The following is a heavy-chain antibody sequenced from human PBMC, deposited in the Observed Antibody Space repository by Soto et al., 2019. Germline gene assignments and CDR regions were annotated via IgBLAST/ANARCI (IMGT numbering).Heavy chain of an antibody. CDR3: AKDGGFGSYYFDY. D-gene: IGHD3-10*01. CDR1: GFTFDDYT. Sequence: GGSLRLSCAASGFTFDDYTMHWVRQAPGKGLEWVSLISWDGGSTYYADSVKGRFTISRDNSKNSLYLQMNSLRTEDTALYYCAKDGGFGSYYFDYWGQGTLVTVSS. J-gene: IGHJ4*02. V-gene: IGHV3-43*01. CDR2: ISWDGGST.